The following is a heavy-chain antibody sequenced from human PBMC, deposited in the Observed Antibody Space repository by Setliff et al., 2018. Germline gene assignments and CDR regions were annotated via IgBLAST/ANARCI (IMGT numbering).Heavy chain of an antibody. CDR3: ARDGYYDSSGHTGFYYYYYMDV. CDR1: GYTFTGYY. V-gene: IGHV1-2*04. CDR2: INPNSGGT. J-gene: IGHJ6*03. D-gene: IGHD3-22*01. Sequence: ASVKVSCKASGYTFTGYYMHWVRQAPGQGLEWMGWINPNSGGTNYAQKFQGWVTMTRDTSISTAYMELSSLRSEDTAVYYCARDGYYDSSGHTGFYYYYYMDVWGKGTTVTVSS.